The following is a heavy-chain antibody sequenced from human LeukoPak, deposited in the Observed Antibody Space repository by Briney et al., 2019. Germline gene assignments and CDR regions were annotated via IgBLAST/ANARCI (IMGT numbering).Heavy chain of an antibody. Sequence: GGSLRLSCSASGFSFSDSYMSWFRLSPEKGLEWIAYITSSGTTTEYADSVKGRFTISRVNAKNSLYLQMSSLRPEDTAVYYCGRDPDYGDPYWGQGTLVTVSS. V-gene: IGHV3-11*01. CDR2: ITSSGTTT. CDR3: GRDPDYGDPY. J-gene: IGHJ4*02. D-gene: IGHD4/OR15-4a*01. CDR1: GFSFSDSY.